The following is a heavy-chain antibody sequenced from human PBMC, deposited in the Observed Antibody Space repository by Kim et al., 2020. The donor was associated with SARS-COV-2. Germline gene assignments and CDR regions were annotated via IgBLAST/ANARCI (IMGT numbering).Heavy chain of an antibody. CDR2: IYYSGST. Sequence: SETLSLTCTVSGGSISSGGYYWSWIRQHPGKGLEWIGYIYYSGSTYYNPSLKSRVTISVDTSKNQFSLKLSSVTAADTAVYYCARNPLNLYGSGVYFDYWGQGTLVTVSS. J-gene: IGHJ4*02. CDR1: GGSISSGGYY. D-gene: IGHD3-10*01. V-gene: IGHV4-31*03. CDR3: ARNPLNLYGSGVYFDY.